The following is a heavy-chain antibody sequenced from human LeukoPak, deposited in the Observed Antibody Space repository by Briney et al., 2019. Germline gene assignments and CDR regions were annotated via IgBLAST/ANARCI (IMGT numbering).Heavy chain of an antibody. Sequence: TPSETLSLTCAVYGGSFSDYYWSWIRQPPGKGLEWIGEINHSGSTNYNPSLKSRVTISVDTSKNQFSLKLSSVTAADTAVYYCARGPYYDSSTVFYYYGMDVWAKGPRSPSP. CDR2: INHSGST. CDR1: GGSFSDYY. J-gene: IGHJ6*02. V-gene: IGHV4-34*01. D-gene: IGHD3-22*01. CDR3: ARGPYYDSSTVFYYYGMDV.